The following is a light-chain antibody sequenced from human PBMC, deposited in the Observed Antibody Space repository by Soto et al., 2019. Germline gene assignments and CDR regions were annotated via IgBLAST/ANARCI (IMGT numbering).Light chain of an antibody. CDR3: ATWDDGLSAYV. J-gene: IGLJ1*01. Sequence: QSVLTQPPSASGTPGQRVTFSCSGSSSNIGGNTVSWFQHLPRTAPKLLIFSNSQRPSGVPDRLSGAKSGTSASLAISGLQSEDEANYYCATWDDGLSAYVFGTGTKLTVL. CDR2: SNS. CDR1: SSNIGGNT. V-gene: IGLV1-44*01.